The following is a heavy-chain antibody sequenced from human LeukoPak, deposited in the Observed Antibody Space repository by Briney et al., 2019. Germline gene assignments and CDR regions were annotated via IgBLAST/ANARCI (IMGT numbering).Heavy chain of an antibody. CDR1: GFTFSSYG. D-gene: IGHD3-22*01. V-gene: IGHV3-33*06. CDR3: AKDIYYDSSGYYNV. Sequence: QPGRSLRLSCAASGFTFSSYGMRWVRQAPGKGLERVAVIWYDGSNKYYADSVKGRFTISRDNSKNTLYLQMNSLRAEDTAVYYCAKDIYYDSSGYYNVWGQGTLVTVSS. J-gene: IGHJ4*02. CDR2: IWYDGSNK.